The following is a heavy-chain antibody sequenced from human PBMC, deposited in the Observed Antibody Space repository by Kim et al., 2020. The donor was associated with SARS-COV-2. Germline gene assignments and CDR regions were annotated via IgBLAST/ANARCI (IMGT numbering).Heavy chain of an antibody. CDR2: INAGNGNT. CDR1: GYTFSNYA. J-gene: IGHJ5*02. Sequence: ASVKVSCKASGYTFSNYAIHRVRQAPGQRLEWMGCINAGNGNTKYSQNFQGRVTITRDTSASTVYMDLSSLKSEDTAMYFCARGVLRFFPNWFDPWGQGALVIVSS. D-gene: IGHD3-3*01. CDR3: ARGVLRFFPNWFDP. V-gene: IGHV1-3*01.